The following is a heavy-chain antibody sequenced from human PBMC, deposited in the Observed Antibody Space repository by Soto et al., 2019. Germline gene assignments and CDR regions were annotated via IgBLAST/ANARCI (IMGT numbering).Heavy chain of an antibody. CDR3: AHFEGRFGIDY. V-gene: IGHV2-5*02. J-gene: IGHJ4*02. Sequence: QITLKESGPTLVKPTQTLTLTCTFCGFSLSTSGVGVNWIRQPPGKALEWLALIYWDDDKRYSPSLKSRLTTTKDTSKSQVVLTMTNMDPVDTATYYCAHFEGRFGIDYWGQGTLVTVSS. CDR1: GFSLSTSGVG. D-gene: IGHD3-16*01. CDR2: IYWDDDK.